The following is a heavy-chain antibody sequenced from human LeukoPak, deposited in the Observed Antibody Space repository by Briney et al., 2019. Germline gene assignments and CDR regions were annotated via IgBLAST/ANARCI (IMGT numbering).Heavy chain of an antibody. D-gene: IGHD3-3*01. Sequence: KPSETLSLTCTVSGGSISNYYWSWIRQPPGKGREWVGYIFYSGSNNFNPSLKSRVTISVDTSKNQFSLMLSSVTAADTAVYYCARDFWSGYYADYYYYMDVWGKGTTVTVSS. CDR2: IFYSGSN. CDR1: GGSISNYY. J-gene: IGHJ6*03. V-gene: IGHV4-59*01. CDR3: ARDFWSGYYADYYYYMDV.